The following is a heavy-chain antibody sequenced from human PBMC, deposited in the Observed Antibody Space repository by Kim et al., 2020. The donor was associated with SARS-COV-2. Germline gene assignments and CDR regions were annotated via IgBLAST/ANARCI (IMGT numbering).Heavy chain of an antibody. CDR1: GGSISSSSYY. Sequence: SETLSLTCTVSGGSISSSSYYWGWIRQPPGKGLEWIGSIYYSGSTYYNPSLKSRVTISVDTSKNQFSLKLSSVTAADTAVYYCARHASYIAVAGSWGQGTLVTVSS. D-gene: IGHD6-19*01. CDR2: IYYSGST. V-gene: IGHV4-39*01. CDR3: ARHASYIAVAGS. J-gene: IGHJ4*02.